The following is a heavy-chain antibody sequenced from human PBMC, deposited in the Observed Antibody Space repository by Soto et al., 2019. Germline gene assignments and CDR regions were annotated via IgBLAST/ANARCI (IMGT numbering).Heavy chain of an antibody. Sequence: GGSLRLSCTASGFTLQNYAMAWVRQAPGKGLEWVSTLIGGHYGTAYSYSVKGRCTVSRDNSKNCLYLQMNSLGVEDTAMYFCAKGKSTGDIDWFDPWGQGSLATVSS. CDR1: GFTLQNYA. V-gene: IGHV3-23*01. J-gene: IGHJ5*02. CDR3: AKGKSTGDIDWFDP. CDR2: LIGGHYGT. D-gene: IGHD3-10*01.